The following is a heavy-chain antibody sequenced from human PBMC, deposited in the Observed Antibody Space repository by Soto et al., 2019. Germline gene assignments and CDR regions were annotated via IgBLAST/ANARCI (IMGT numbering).Heavy chain of an antibody. D-gene: IGHD5-18*01. CDR1: GFTFSDYY. CDR3: ARGSTYGGFDY. V-gene: IGHV3-11*01. Sequence: SLRLSCTASGFTFSDYYLTWIRQAPGKGLEWVSYISSSGSTIYYADAVKGRFTISRDNAKNSLYLQMNSLRAEDTAVHYCARGSTYGGFDYWGHGTLVTVSS. J-gene: IGHJ4*01. CDR2: ISSSGSTI.